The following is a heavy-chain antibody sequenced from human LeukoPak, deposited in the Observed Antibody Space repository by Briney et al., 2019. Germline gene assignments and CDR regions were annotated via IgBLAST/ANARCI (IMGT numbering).Heavy chain of an antibody. CDR3: AKPISGGLAVTADWFHP. J-gene: IGHJ5*01. CDR2: INANSGTT. D-gene: IGHD6-19*01. CDR1: GFAFSVYA. V-gene: IGHV3-23*01. Sequence: GGSLRLSCTASGFAFSVYAMSWLRQPPGKGLEWVSTINANSGTTSYAASVRGRFTISRDSSKNTLYLQLNTLRADDTATYYCAKPISGGLAVTADWFHPWGQGTLVVVSS.